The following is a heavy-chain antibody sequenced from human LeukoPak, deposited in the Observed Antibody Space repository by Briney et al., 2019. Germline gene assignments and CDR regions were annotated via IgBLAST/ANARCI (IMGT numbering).Heavy chain of an antibody. J-gene: IGHJ6*03. CDR3: AREGYGSGSSHFMDV. CDR2: IYYIGTT. Sequence: TSETPSLTCTVSGVPITSYFWTWIRQAPGKGLEWIGYIYYIGTTNYNPSLKSRATMSVDMSKNQFSLKLTSVTAADTAVYYCAREGYGSGSSHFMDVWGTGTTVTVSS. CDR1: GVPITSYF. D-gene: IGHD3-10*01. V-gene: IGHV4-59*01.